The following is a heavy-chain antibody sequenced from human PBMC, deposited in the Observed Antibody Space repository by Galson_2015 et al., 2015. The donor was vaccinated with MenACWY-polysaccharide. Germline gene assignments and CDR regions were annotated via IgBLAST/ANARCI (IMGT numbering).Heavy chain of an antibody. Sequence: QSGAEVKKPGESLKISCKGSGYRFSSYWIAWVRQMPGKGLEWMGIIYPGDSDTRYSESFQGQVTISADTSIGSAYMQWSSLKASDTAIYFCARRHAREGVNLRDGGALDFWGQGTTVTVS. CDR2: IYPGDSDT. CDR3: ARRHAREGVNLRDGGALDF. V-gene: IGHV5-51*01. CDR1: GYRFSSYW. J-gene: IGHJ3*01. D-gene: IGHD5-24*01.